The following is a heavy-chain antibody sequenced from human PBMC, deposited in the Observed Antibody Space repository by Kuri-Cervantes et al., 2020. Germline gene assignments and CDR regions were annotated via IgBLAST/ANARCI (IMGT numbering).Heavy chain of an antibody. Sequence: GGSLRLSCAASGFTFDDYAMHWVRQAPGKGLEWVSGISWNSGSIGYADSVKGRFTISRDNAKNSLYLQMNSLRAEDTAVYYCASWGSGSWWGQGTLVTVSS. V-gene: IGHV3-9*01. CDR3: ASWGSGSW. CDR2: ISWNSGSI. CDR1: GFTFDDYA. D-gene: IGHD3-10*01. J-gene: IGHJ4*02.